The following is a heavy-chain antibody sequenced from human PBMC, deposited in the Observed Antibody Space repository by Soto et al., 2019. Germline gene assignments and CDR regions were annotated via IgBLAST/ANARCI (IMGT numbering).Heavy chain of an antibody. V-gene: IGHV1-3*01. Sequence: QVQLVQSGTEVKKPGASVKVSCKASGYSFTQYVIHWVRQAPGQRLEWMGWIGAGDGKTQYSQNFQGRVAITKDTSASTAYMELSSLIAEDTAMYYCVRDYASDSGVHLDFWGQGTLVTVSS. D-gene: IGHD3-22*01. J-gene: IGHJ4*02. CDR2: IGAGDGKT. CDR1: GYSFTQYV. CDR3: VRDYASDSGVHLDF.